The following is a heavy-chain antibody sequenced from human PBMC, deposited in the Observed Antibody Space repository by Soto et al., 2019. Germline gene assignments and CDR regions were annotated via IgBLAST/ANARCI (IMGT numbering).Heavy chain of an antibody. D-gene: IGHD6-13*01. CDR1: GFTFSSYG. CDR2: IWYDGSNK. Sequence: QVQLVESGGGVVQPGRSLRLSCAASGFTFSSYGMHWVRQAPGKGLEWVAVIWYDGSNKYYADSVKGRFTISRDNSKNPLYLKMNSLRAEDTAVYYCAYGGHQLPLDYWAREPWSPSPQ. CDR3: AYGGHQLPLDY. J-gene: IGHJ4*02. V-gene: IGHV3-33*01.